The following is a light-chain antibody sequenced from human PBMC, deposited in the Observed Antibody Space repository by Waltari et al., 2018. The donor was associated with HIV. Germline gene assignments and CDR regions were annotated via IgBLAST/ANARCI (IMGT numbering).Light chain of an antibody. CDR2: KAS. J-gene: IGKJ1*01. CDR1: QTISSW. CDR3: QQDNTHSKWT. Sequence: DIQLTQSPSTLSASVGDRVTIPCRASQTISSWLAWYKQEPGKAPNLLIYKASTLKSGVPSRFSGSGSGTEFTLTISSLQPDDFATYYCQQDNTHSKWTFGQGTKVEV. V-gene: IGKV1-5*03.